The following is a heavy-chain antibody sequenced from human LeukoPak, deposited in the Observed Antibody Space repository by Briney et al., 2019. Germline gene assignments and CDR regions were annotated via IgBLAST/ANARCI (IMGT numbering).Heavy chain of an antibody. J-gene: IGHJ5*02. CDR2: ISGSGGST. V-gene: IGHV3-23*01. CDR1: GFTFSDYG. CDR3: ARAPAGPDYSSSWKFGYNWFDP. Sequence: PGRSLRLSCAASGFTFSDYGMNWVRQAPGKGLEWVSAISGSGGSTYYADSVKGRVTISRDNSKNTLYLQMSSLKVEDTAIYYCARAPAGPDYSSSWKFGYNWFDPWGQGTLVTVSS. D-gene: IGHD6-13*01.